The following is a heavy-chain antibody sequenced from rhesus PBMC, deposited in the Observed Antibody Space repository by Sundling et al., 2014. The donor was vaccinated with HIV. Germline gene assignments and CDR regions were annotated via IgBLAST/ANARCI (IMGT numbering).Heavy chain of an antibody. CDR1: GFSISTSGTG. V-gene: IGHV2-95*01. CDR2: IYWNDAK. D-gene: IGHD3-3*01. Sequence: QVTLKESGPALVKPTQTLTLTCTFSGFSISTSGTGVGWIRQPPGKALEWLASIYWNDAKYYSTSLKSRLTISKDTSKNQVVLTLTNLDPVDTATYYCARTGITIFGLVIDSYALDSWGQGVVVTVSS. J-gene: IGHJ6*01. CDR3: ARTGITIFGLVIDSYALDS.